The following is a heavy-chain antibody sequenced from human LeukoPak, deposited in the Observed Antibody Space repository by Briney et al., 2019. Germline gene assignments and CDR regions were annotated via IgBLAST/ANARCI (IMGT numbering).Heavy chain of an antibody. Sequence: SETLSLTCAVYGGSFSGYYWSWIRQPPGKGLEWIGEINHGGSTNYNPSLKSRVTISVDTSKNQFSLKLSSVTAADTAVYYCARVVVPAATTYYFDYWGQGTLVTVSS. V-gene: IGHV4-34*01. CDR1: GGSFSGYY. CDR2: INHGGST. J-gene: IGHJ4*02. CDR3: ARVVVPAATTYYFDY. D-gene: IGHD2-2*01.